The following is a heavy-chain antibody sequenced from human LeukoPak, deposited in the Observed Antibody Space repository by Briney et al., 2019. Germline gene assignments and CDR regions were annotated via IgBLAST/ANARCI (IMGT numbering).Heavy chain of an antibody. V-gene: IGHV1-8*01. CDR3: ARGQDTTELLYYYGMDA. CDR2: MNPNSGNT. Sequence: ASVKVSCKASGYTSTSYDINWVRQATGQGLEWMGWMNPNSGNTGYAQKFQGRVTMTRNTSISTAYMELSSLRSEDTAVYYCARGQDTTELLYYYGMDAWGQGTTVTVSS. D-gene: IGHD1-1*01. J-gene: IGHJ6*02. CDR1: GYTSTSYD.